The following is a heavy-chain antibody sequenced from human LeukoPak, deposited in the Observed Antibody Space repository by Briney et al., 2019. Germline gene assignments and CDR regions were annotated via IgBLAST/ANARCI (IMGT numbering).Heavy chain of an antibody. CDR1: GFTFGSYA. CDR2: ISDSGGST. V-gene: IGHV3-23*01. J-gene: IGHJ4*02. Sequence: GGSLRLSCAASGFTFGSYAMSWVRQAPGKGLEWVSVISDSGGSTYYADSVKGRFTISRDNSKNTLYLQMNSLRAEDTAVYYCARDGGWGPNYFDYWGQGTLVTVSS. D-gene: IGHD3-16*01. CDR3: ARDGGWGPNYFDY.